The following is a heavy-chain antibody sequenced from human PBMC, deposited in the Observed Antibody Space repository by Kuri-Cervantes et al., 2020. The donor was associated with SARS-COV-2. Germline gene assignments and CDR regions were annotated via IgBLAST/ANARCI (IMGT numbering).Heavy chain of an antibody. CDR2: INTNTGNP. Sequence: ASVKVSCKASGYTFTSYAMNWVRQAPGQGLEWMGWINTNTGNPTYAQGFTGRFVFSLDTSVSTAYLQISSLKAEDTAVYYCARVQPLTIFGVVIIDAFDIWGQGTMVTVSS. CDR1: GYTFTSYA. D-gene: IGHD3-3*01. V-gene: IGHV7-4-1*02. CDR3: ARVQPLTIFGVVIIDAFDI. J-gene: IGHJ3*02.